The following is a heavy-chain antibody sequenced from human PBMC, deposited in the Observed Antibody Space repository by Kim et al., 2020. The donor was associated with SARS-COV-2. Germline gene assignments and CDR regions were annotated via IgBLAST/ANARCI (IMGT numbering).Heavy chain of an antibody. CDR2: INHSGRT. Sequence: SETRSLTYAVYGGSFSGYYWSWIRQPPGKGLEWIGEINHSGRTNYNPSLKSRVTISVDTSKNQFSLKLTSVTAADTAVYYCARRLSNTSGWGSHYCDLWGQGTLVTVSS. CDR3: ARRLSNTSGWGSHYCDL. V-gene: IGHV4-34*01. CDR1: GGSFSGYY. J-gene: IGHJ4*02. D-gene: IGHD3-10*01.